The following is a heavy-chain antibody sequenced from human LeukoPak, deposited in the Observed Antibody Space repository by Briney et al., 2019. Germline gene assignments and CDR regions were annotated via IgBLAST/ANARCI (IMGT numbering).Heavy chain of an antibody. V-gene: IGHV1-69*01. Sequence: SVKVSCKASGGTFSNYAISWVRQAPGQGLEWMGGIIPIFGTANYAQKFQGRVTITADESTSTAYMELSSLRSEDTAVYYCARSPPPKDSSPWYYGMDVWGQGTTVTVSS. J-gene: IGHJ6*02. CDR1: GGTFSNYA. D-gene: IGHD2-15*01. CDR2: IIPIFGTA. CDR3: ARSPPPKDSSPWYYGMDV.